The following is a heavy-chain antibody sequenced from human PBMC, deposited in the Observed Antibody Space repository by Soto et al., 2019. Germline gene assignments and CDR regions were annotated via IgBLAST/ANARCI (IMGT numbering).Heavy chain of an antibody. D-gene: IGHD2-15*01. CDR1: GFTFSSYA. J-gene: IGHJ4*02. CDR3: AKDQHHHIVVVVAATFDY. V-gene: IGHV3-23*01. Sequence: PGGSLRLSCAASGFTFSSYAMSWVRQAPGKGLEWVSAISGSGGSTYYADSVKGRFTISRDNSKNTLYLQMNSLRAEDTAVYYCAKDQHHHIVVVVAATFDYWGQGTLVTVSS. CDR2: ISGSGGST.